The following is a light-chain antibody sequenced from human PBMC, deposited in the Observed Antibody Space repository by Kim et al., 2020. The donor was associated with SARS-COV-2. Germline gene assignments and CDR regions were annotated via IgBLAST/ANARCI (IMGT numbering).Light chain of an antibody. CDR2: KDS. Sequence: SYELTQPPSVSVSPGQTARITCSGDALPKQYAYWYQQKPGQAPVLVIYKDSERPSGIPERFSGSSSGTTVTLTIGGVQAEDEADYYCQSADSSGTYHVVFGGGTQLTVL. CDR3: QSADSSGTYHVV. V-gene: IGLV3-25*03. CDR1: ALPKQY. J-gene: IGLJ2*01.